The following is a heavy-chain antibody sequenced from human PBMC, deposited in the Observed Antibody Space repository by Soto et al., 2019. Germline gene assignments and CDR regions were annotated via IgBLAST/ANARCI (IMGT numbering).Heavy chain of an antibody. CDR2: IFYSGST. Sequence: QVQLQESGPGLVKPSQTLSLTCTVSGGSISSGDYYWSWIRQPPGKGLEWIGYIFYSGSTYYNPSLKSRLSQSVDTSKNQFSLKLSSVTAADTAVYYCARAVRGSYYDSWGQGTLVTVSS. CDR1: GGSISSGDYY. V-gene: IGHV4-30-4*01. D-gene: IGHD1-26*01. CDR3: ARAVRGSYYDS. J-gene: IGHJ4*02.